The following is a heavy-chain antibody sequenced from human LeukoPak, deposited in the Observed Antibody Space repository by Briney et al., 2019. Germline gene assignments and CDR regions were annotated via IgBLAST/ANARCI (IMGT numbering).Heavy chain of an antibody. CDR3: AKDAITMRAYYFVY. D-gene: IGHD3-10*01. Sequence: GGSLRLSCAPPVFTFSSDATSWGPQALGRGRWWVSPFCGSGGSTYYADSVKGRFTISRDNSKNTLYLQMNSLRAEDTAVYYCAKDAITMRAYYFVYWGEGTLVSVSS. J-gene: IGHJ4*02. CDR2: FCGSGGST. V-gene: IGHV3-23*01. CDR1: VFTFSSDA.